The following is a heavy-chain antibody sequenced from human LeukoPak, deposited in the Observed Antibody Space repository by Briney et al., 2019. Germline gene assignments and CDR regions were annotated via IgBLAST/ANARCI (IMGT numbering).Heavy chain of an antibody. CDR3: ARDMFSRRKPGYCSGGSCSNWFDP. CDR2: IIPIFGTA. Sequence: SVKVSCKASGGTFSSYAISWVGQAPGQGGEWMGRIIPIFGTAKYAQKFQGRVTITTDDSTSTAYMELSSLSSEDTAVYYCARDMFSRRKPGYCSGGSCSNWFDPWGQGTLVTVSS. CDR1: GGTFSSYA. V-gene: IGHV1-69*05. J-gene: IGHJ5*02. D-gene: IGHD2-15*01.